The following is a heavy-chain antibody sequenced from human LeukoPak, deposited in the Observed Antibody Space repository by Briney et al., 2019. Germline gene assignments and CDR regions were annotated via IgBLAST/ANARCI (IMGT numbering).Heavy chain of an antibody. J-gene: IGHJ4*02. V-gene: IGHV4-34*01. CDR1: GGSFSGYY. Sequence: SETLSLTCAVYGGSFSGYYWSWIRQPPGKGLEWIGEINHSGSTNYNPSLTSRVTISVDTSKNQFSLKLSSVTAADTAVYYCARRRRGYSYGLYFDYWGQGTLVTVSS. CDR3: ARRRRGYSYGLYFDY. CDR2: INHSGST. D-gene: IGHD5-18*01.